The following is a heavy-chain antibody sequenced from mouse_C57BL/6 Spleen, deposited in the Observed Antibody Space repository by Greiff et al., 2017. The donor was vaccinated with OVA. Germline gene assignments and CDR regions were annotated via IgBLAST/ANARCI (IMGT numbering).Heavy chain of an antibody. CDR2: IDPETGGT. Sequence: VQLQQSGAELVRPGASVTLSCKASGYTFTDYEMHWVKQTPVHGLEWIGAIDPETGGTAYNQKFKGKAILTADKSSSTAYMELRSLTSEDSAVYYCTSNYGSSYAMDYWGQGTSVTVSS. J-gene: IGHJ4*01. CDR1: GYTFTDYE. V-gene: IGHV1-15*01. CDR3: TSNYGSSYAMDY. D-gene: IGHD1-1*01.